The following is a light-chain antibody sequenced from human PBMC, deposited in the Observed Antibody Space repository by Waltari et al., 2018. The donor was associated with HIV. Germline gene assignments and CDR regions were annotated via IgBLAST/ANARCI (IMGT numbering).Light chain of an antibody. CDR2: QDI. CDR3: QAWDRSNVV. V-gene: IGLV3-1*01. CDR1: SLGDQY. J-gene: IGLJ2*01. Sequence: SYELTQPPSVSVSPGQTASIPCSGYSLGDQYDCWYRQKPGQSPVLVIYQDIKRPSGIHERFSGSNSGNTATLTVSGTQPMDEADYYCQAWDRSNVVFGGGTKLTVL.